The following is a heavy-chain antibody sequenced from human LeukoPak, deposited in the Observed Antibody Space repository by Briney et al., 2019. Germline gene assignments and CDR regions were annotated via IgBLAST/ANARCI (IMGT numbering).Heavy chain of an antibody. V-gene: IGHV3-7*01. CDR3: ARVEYSGWNLEY. Sequence: PGGSLRLSCAASGFTFRSYWTSWVRQAPGKGLEWVANINQGGSVQYYMDSVKGRFTISRDDAKNSLYVQMNSLRDEDTAVYYCARVEYSGWNLEYWGQGTLVTVSS. J-gene: IGHJ4*02. CDR1: GFTFRSYW. D-gene: IGHD5-12*01. CDR2: INQGGSVQ.